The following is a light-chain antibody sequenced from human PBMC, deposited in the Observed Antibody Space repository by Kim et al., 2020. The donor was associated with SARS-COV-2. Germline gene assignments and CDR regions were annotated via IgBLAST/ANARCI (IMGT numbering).Light chain of an antibody. CDR1: SSDVGSYNY. Sequence: QSALTQPASVSVSPGQSITISCTGTSSDVGSYNYVSWYQQHPGKAPTPMIYDVSNRPSGVSNRFSGSKSGNTASLTISGLQAEDEADYYCSSYTSSSTRVFGAGTKVTVL. J-gene: IGLJ1*01. V-gene: IGLV2-14*03. CDR2: DVS. CDR3: SSYTSSSTRV.